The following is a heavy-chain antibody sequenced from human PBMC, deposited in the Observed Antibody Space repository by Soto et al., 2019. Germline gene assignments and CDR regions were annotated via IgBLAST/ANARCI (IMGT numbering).Heavy chain of an antibody. CDR2: INPNSGGT. Sequence: GASVKVSCKASGYTFTGYYMHWVRQAPGQGLGWMGWINPNSGGTNYARKFQGWVSMTRDTSISTAYMELSRLRSDDTAVYYCARGPNLIKIGTAGQKTNYYYYGMDVWGQGTTVTLSS. J-gene: IGHJ6*02. CDR1: GYTFTGYY. CDR3: ARGPNLIKIGTAGQKTNYYYYGMDV. V-gene: IGHV1-2*04. D-gene: IGHD1-1*01.